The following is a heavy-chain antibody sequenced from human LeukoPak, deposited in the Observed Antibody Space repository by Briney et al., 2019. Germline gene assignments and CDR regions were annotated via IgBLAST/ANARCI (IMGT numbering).Heavy chain of an antibody. CDR2: INPNSGGT. CDR3: AREGNGVVTAIDLAY. D-gene: IGHD2-21*02. Sequence: EASVKVSCKASGYTFTGYYMHWVRQAPGQGLEWMGWINPNSGGTSYAQKFQGRVTMTRDTSISTAYMELSRLRSDDTAVYYCAREGNGVVTAIDLAYWGQGTLVTVSS. J-gene: IGHJ4*02. CDR1: GYTFTGYY. V-gene: IGHV1-2*02.